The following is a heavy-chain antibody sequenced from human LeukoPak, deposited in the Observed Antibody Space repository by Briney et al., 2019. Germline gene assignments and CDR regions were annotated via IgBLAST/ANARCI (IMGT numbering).Heavy chain of an antibody. CDR2: ISYDGSNK. CDR3: AKVEESYYYDSSGYYFDY. D-gene: IGHD3-22*01. Sequence: GRSLRLSCAASGFTFSSYGMHWVRQAPGKGLEWVAVISYDGSNKYYADSVKGRFTISRDNSKNTLYLQMNSLRAEDTAVYYCAKVEESYYYDSSGYYFDYWGQGTLVTVSS. V-gene: IGHV3-30*18. J-gene: IGHJ4*02. CDR1: GFTFSSYG.